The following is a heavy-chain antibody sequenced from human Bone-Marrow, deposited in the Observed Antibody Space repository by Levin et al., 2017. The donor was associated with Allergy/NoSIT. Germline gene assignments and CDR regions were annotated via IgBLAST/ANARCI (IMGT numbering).Heavy chain of an antibody. Sequence: AGGSLRLSCAASGFTFSNAWMSWVRQAPGKGLEWVGRIKSKTDGGTTDYAAPVKGRFTISRDDSKNTLYLQMNSLKTEDTAVYYCSTDEGTFGGVIVINYWGQGTLVTVSS. CDR3: STDEGTFGGVIVINY. D-gene: IGHD3-16*02. J-gene: IGHJ4*02. CDR1: GFTFSNAW. V-gene: IGHV3-15*01. CDR2: IKSKTDGGTT.